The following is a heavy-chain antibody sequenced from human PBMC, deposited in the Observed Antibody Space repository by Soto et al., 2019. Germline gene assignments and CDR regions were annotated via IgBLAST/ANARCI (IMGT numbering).Heavy chain of an antibody. V-gene: IGHV3-30*18. CDR1: GFTFSSYG. J-gene: IGHJ4*02. CDR3: AKDLGYCSGGSCYSFDY. CDR2: ISYDGSNK. Sequence: QVQLVESGGGVVQPGRSLRLSCAASGFTFSSYGMHWVRQAPGKGLEGVAVISYDGSNKYYADSVKGRFTISRDNSKNTLYLQMNSLRAEDTAVYYCAKDLGYCSGGSCYSFDYWGQGTLVTVSS. D-gene: IGHD2-15*01.